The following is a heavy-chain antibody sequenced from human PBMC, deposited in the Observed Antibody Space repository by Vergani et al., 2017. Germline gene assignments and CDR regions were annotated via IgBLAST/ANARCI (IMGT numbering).Heavy chain of an antibody. D-gene: IGHD4-11*01. V-gene: IGHV4-34*01. CDR1: GGSFTSYH. CDR2: IDHTGRP. J-gene: IGHJ6*03. Sequence: QVQLQQWGGGLLKPSETLSLTCVVNGGSFTSYHWTWIRQSPGEGLEWVGDIDHTGRPDYNPSLKSRITMSVDKSRNQFSLPLNSVTATDTAIYFCARVNTETNGHLYYYYYMDVWGQGTAVTVS. CDR3: ARVNTETNGHLYYYYYMDV.